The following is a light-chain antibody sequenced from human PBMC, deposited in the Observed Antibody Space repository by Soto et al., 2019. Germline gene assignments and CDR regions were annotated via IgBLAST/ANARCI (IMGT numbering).Light chain of an antibody. V-gene: IGKV1-12*01. CDR2: AAS. J-gene: IGKJ4*02. CDR3: LQGYRFPRT. CDR1: QDIGRR. Sequence: DIQMTQSPSSVSASIGDRVTITCRASQDIGRRLAWFQQKPGKAPKYLIQAASNLQAGVPSTFSGSGSRAELLLTTTTLLPQEFATYICLQGYRFPRTFGGGTKVDIK.